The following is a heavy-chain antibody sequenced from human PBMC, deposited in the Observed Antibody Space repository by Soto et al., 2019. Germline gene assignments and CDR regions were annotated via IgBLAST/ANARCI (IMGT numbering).Heavy chain of an antibody. D-gene: IGHD3-10*01. CDR3: AKRYGSGSYRDFNSYYGMDI. CDR1: RFTFRNYG. CDR2: ISPTGEQR. V-gene: IGHV3-23*01. Sequence: GGSLRLSCAASRFTFRNYGMSWVRQGPGKGLEWVSGISPTGEQRFYVDSVKGRFFISRDNSQNTLSLEMSNLRADDTAVYYCAKRYGSGSYRDFNSYYGMDIWGQGTSVTV. J-gene: IGHJ6*02.